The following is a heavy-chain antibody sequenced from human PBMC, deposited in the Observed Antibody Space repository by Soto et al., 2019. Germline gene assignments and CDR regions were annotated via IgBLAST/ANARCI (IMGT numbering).Heavy chain of an antibody. CDR1: GFTFTRYS. J-gene: IGHJ5*02. V-gene: IGHV3-21*04. Sequence: PGGSLRLSCAASGFTFTRYSMNWVRQAPGKGLEWVSSISSTTNYIYYADSMKGRFTVSRDNAKNSVYLEMNSLSAEDTAVYYCARGKEQQLVPWFDPWGQGTLVTVSS. CDR3: ARGKEQQLVPWFDP. CDR2: ISSTTNYI. D-gene: IGHD6-13*01.